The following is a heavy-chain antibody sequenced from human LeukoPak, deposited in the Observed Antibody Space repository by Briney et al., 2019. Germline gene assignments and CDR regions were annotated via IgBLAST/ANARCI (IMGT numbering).Heavy chain of an antibody. D-gene: IGHD3-22*01. CDR1: GFIFRPSS. Sequence: GGSLRLSCAASGFIFRPSSMSWDRQAPGKGLEWVSSISAIGDITHYAESVQGRFTISRDNSRNTLYVQMNSLSVDDTAVYYCAKVKSSLRVVGAWGQGTLVTVSS. CDR3: AKVKSSLRVVGA. V-gene: IGHV3-23*01. CDR2: ISAIGDIT. J-gene: IGHJ5*02.